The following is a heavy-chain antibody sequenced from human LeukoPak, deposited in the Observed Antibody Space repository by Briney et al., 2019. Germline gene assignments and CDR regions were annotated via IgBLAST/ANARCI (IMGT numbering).Heavy chain of an antibody. CDR3: AKDASTVTSRWFAP. J-gene: IGHJ5*02. D-gene: IGHD4-17*01. CDR2: ISGSGDTT. Sequence: GGSLRLSCAASGFSFSIYAMSWVRQAPGKGLEWVSAISGSGDTTYYADSVKGRFTISRDNSKNTLYMQMNSLRAEDTAIYYCAKDASTVTSRWFAPWGQGSLVTVSS. CDR1: GFSFSIYA. V-gene: IGHV3-23*01.